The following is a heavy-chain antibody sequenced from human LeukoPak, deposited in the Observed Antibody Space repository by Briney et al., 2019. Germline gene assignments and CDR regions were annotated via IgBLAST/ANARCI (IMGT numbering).Heavy chain of an antibody. CDR1: GYSFTSYC. CDR2: IYPGDSDT. Sequence: GESLMIFCYGSGYSFTSYCIGWGRQMPGEGVVWMGIIYPGDSDTRYSPSFQGDVTISADNSISTAYLQWSSLRASDTAMYYCAGHGPQSYYFDYSGEGTLVTVSS. J-gene: IGHJ4*02. CDR3: AGHGPQSYYFDY. V-gene: IGHV5-51*01. D-gene: IGHD4-11*01.